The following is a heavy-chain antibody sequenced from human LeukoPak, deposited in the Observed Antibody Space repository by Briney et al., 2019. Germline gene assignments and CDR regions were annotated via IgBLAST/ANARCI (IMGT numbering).Heavy chain of an antibody. V-gene: IGHV3-23*01. Sequence: QPGGSLRLSCAASGFTFKSYAMTWVRQAPGKGLEWVSAIGGGGDKVFYADSVKGRFPISRDNFKQTLFLQMNSLGAADTAVYFCAKVSSGEHTFWSDFSQDKWFDPWGLGTLVTVAS. J-gene: IGHJ5*02. D-gene: IGHD3-3*01. CDR3: AKVSSGEHTFWSDFSQDKWFDP. CDR2: IGGGGDKV. CDR1: GFTFKSYA.